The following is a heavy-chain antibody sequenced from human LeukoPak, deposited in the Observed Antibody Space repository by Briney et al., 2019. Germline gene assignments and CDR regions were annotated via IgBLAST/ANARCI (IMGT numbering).Heavy chain of an antibody. J-gene: IGHJ6*02. CDR2: VIPILGIA. V-gene: IGHV1-69*04. D-gene: IGHD1-1*01. CDR3: ASRYPLTLYYYYGMDV. CDR1: GGTFSSYA. Sequence: GASVKVSCKASGGTFSSYAISWVRLAPGQGLEWMGRVIPILGIANYPQKSQGRVTITADKSPSTAYMQPSSLRSEHTAVYYCASRYPLTLYYYYGMDVWGQGTTVTVSS.